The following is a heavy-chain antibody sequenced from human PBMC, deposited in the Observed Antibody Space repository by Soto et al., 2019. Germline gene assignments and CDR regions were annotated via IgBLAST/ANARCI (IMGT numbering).Heavy chain of an antibody. CDR2: MNPNSGNT. V-gene: IGHV1-8*01. D-gene: IGHD6-6*01. CDR3: ARGGIAAHPSGY. J-gene: IGHJ4*02. CDR1: GYTFTSYD. Sequence: ASVKVSCKASGYTFTSYDINWVRQATGQGLEWMGWMNPNSGNTGYAQKFQGRVTMTRNTSISTAYMELSSLRSEDTAVYYCARGGIAAHPSGYWGQGTLVTVSS.